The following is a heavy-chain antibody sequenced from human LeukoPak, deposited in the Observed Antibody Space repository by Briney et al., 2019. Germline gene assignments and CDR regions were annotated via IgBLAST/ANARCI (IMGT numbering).Heavy chain of an antibody. CDR3: AKVLGQDGSYAGYYGMDV. J-gene: IGHJ6*02. Sequence: GGSLRLSCAASGFTFSSYGMHWVRQAPGKGLEWVAVISYDGSNKYYADSVKGRFTISRDNSKNTLYLQMNSLRAEDTAVYYCAKVLGQDGSYAGYYGMDVWGQGTTVT. CDR2: ISYDGSNK. CDR1: GFTFSSYG. D-gene: IGHD3-16*01. V-gene: IGHV3-30*18.